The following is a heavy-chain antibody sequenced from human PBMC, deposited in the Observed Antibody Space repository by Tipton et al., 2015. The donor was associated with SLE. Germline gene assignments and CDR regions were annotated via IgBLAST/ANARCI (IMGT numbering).Heavy chain of an antibody. Sequence: TLSLTCTVSRGPITSYYWNWIRQPPGKELEWIGYSSFTGSSHYNPSLESRVIISLDTSKNEFTLKLSSVTAADTAVYYCARDRGVAADMDIWGKGTNVTVSS. CDR2: SSFTGSS. J-gene: IGHJ6*04. V-gene: IGHV4-59*12. CDR1: RGPITSYY. D-gene: IGHD3-10*01. CDR3: ARDRGVAADMDI.